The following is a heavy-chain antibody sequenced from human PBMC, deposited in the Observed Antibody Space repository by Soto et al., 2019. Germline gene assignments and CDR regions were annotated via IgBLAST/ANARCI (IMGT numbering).Heavy chain of an antibody. V-gene: IGHV1-18*01. Sequence: SVKVSCKASGYTFTSYGISWVRQAPGQGLEWMGWISAYNGNTNYAQKLQGRVTMTTDTSTSTAYMELRSLRSDDTAVYYCARATYYYDSSGYFDFDYWGQGTLVTVSS. CDR3: ARATYYYDSSGYFDFDY. CDR1: GYTFTSYG. CDR2: ISAYNGNT. J-gene: IGHJ4*02. D-gene: IGHD3-22*01.